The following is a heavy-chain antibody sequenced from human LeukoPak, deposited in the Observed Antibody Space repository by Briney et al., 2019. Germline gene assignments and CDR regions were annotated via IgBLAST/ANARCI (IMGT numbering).Heavy chain of an antibody. J-gene: IGHJ4*02. Sequence: SETLSLTCTVSGGSISSYYWSWIRQAPGKGLEWIGYIYYSGNTNTYNPSLKSRATISLYTSRKYFSLELRSVTAADTAVYYCARGGSYGAYLDYWGQGALVIVSS. CDR1: GGSISSYY. D-gene: IGHD1-26*01. V-gene: IGHV4-59*01. CDR2: IYYSGNT. CDR3: ARGGSYGAYLDY.